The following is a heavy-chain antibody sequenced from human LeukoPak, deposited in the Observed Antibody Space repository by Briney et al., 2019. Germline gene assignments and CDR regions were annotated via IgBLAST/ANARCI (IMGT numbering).Heavy chain of an antibody. CDR3: AKHMGESEFYGVHV. D-gene: IGHD3-16*01. CDR1: GFTFSSYA. V-gene: IGHV3-23*01. CDR2: ISGSGVST. Sequence: AGGSLRLSCAASGFTFSSYAMSWVRQAPGEGLEWVSTISGSGVSTYCAHSVKGRFAVSRDNSKNTLYLQMNSLRAEDTAVYHCAKHMGESEFYGVHVGGQGTTVGVSS. J-gene: IGHJ6*02.